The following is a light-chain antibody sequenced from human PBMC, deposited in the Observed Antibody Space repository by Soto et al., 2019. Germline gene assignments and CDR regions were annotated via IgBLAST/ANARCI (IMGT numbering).Light chain of an antibody. J-gene: IGKJ1*01. V-gene: IGKV3-15*01. CDR3: QQYNKWPLWT. CDR1: QTVSSD. Sequence: EIVMTQSPATLSVSPGERATLSCRASQTVSSDLAWYQQKPGQAPRLLVYGASTRATGVPATFSGSGSGTHLTLTISSLQSEDFAVYYCQQYNKWPLWTFGQGTKVEIQ. CDR2: GAS.